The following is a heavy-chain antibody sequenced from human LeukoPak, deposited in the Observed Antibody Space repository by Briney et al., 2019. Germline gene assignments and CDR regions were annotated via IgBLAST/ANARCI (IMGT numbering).Heavy chain of an antibody. V-gene: IGHV1-24*01. CDR1: GYTLTELS. CDR2: FDPGDGET. J-gene: IGHJ4*02. CDR3: ATAPLYDSSGSD. Sequence: ASVKVSCKVSGYTLTELSMHWVRQAPGKGLEWMGGFDPGDGETIYAQKFQGRVTMTEDTSTDTAYMELSSLRSEDTAVYYCATAPLYDSSGSDWGQGTLVTVSS. D-gene: IGHD3-22*01.